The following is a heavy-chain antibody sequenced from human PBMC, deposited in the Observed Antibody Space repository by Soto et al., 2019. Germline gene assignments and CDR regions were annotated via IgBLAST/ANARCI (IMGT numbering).Heavy chain of an antibody. CDR1: GFTFTRYS. CDR3: ARESEDLTSNFDY. J-gene: IGHJ4*02. CDR2: ISSTTNYM. V-gene: IGHV3-21*06. Sequence: GGSLRLSCASSGFTFTRYSMNWVRQAPGRGLEWVSSISSTTNYMYYGDSMKGRFTISRDNAKNSLYLEMNSLRAEDTAVYYCARESEDLTSNFDYWGQGTLVTVSS.